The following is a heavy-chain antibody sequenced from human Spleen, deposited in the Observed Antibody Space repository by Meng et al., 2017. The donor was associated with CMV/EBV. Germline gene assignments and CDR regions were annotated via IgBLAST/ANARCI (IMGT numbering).Heavy chain of an antibody. Sequence: PVKVSCKAAVSTFSSYTISWVRQAPGQGLEWMGRIIPILGIANYEQKFQGRVTITADKSTSTAYMEPSSLRSEDTAVYYCARGPNNIVVVPAATYYYYGMDVWGQGTTVTVSS. D-gene: IGHD2-2*01. CDR2: IIPILGIA. CDR3: ARGPNNIVVVPAATYYYYGMDV. V-gene: IGHV1-69*02. J-gene: IGHJ6*02. CDR1: VSTFSSYT.